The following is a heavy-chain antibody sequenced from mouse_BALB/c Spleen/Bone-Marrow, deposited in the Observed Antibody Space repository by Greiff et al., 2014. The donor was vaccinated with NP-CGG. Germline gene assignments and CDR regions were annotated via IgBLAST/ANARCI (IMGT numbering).Heavy chain of an antibody. J-gene: IGHJ2*01. CDR3: ARGSSYFDY. D-gene: IGHD1-1*01. CDR1: GFTFSDYY. CDR2: ISDGGSYT. Sequence: EVQRVESGGGLVKPGGSLKLSCAASGFTFSDYYMYWVRQTPEKRLEWVATISDGGSYTYYPDSVKGRFTTSRDNAKNNLYLQMSSLKSEDTAMYYCARGSSYFDYWGQGATLTVSS. V-gene: IGHV5-4*02.